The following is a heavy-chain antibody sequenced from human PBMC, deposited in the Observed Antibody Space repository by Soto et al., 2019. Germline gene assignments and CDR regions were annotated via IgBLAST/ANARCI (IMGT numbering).Heavy chain of an antibody. D-gene: IGHD3-16*01. V-gene: IGHV3-74*01. CDR1: GFTFSSHW. Sequence: PGGSLRLSCAASGFTFSSHWMHWVRQAPGKGLVWVSRTIGEGGDTSYGDSVKGRFTISRDNGKNTLYLGMNSLRSEDTAVYYCVRGKVWESARHFDYLGQGTLVTVSS. CDR2: TIGEGGDT. J-gene: IGHJ4*02. CDR3: VRGKVWESARHFDY.